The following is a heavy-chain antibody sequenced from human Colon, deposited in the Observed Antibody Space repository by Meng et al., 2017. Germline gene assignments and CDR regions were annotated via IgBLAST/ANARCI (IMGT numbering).Heavy chain of an antibody. V-gene: IGHV4-39*07. Sequence: SETLSLTCTVSGGSISSSSYYWGWIRQPPGKGLEGIGSIYYSGSTYYNPSLKSRVTISVDTSKNQFSLKLSSVTAADTAVYYCARDGGLYDSSGYGDYWGQGTLVTVS. CDR3: ARDGGLYDSSGYGDY. D-gene: IGHD3-22*01. CDR1: GGSISSSSYY. J-gene: IGHJ4*02. CDR2: IYYSGST.